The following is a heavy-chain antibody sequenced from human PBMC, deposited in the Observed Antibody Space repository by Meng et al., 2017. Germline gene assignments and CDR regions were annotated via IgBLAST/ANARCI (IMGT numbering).Heavy chain of an antibody. J-gene: IGHJ4*02. D-gene: IGHD3-10*01. CDR2: ISGSGGST. Sequence: EVPLVESGGGLVPPGGSLRLSCAAYGFTFSSYAMSWVRQAPGKGLEWVSAISGSGGSTYYADSVKGRFTISRDNSKNTLYLQMNSLRAEDTAVYYCAKDPDENYYGIIDYWGQGTLVTVSS. CDR3: AKDPDENYYGIIDY. V-gene: IGHV3-23*04. CDR1: GFTFSSYA.